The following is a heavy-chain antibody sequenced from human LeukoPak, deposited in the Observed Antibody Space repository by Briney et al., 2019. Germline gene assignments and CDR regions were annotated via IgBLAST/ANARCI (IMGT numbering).Heavy chain of an antibody. J-gene: IGHJ4*02. D-gene: IGHD6-13*01. CDR3: ARRRGGSSWVDY. V-gene: IGHV4-39*01. CDR1: GGSVSSGSYH. Sequence: SETLSLTCSVSGGSVSSGSYHWTWLRQPPGKGLEWIGAIYPSGITYYNPSLKSRVTVSADTSKNQFSLKLTSVTAADTAVYYCARRRGGSSWVDYWGQGTLVTVSS. CDR2: IYPSGIT.